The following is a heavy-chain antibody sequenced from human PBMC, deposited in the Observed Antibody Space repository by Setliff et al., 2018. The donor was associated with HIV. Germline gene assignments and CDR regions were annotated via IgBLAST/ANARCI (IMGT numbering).Heavy chain of an antibody. CDR1: GGSISSSRYY. CDR2: IYNGGST. CDR3: ATLRWLRSKHSDY. Sequence: SETLSLTCTVSGGSISSSRYYWGWIRQPPGKGLEWIGSIYNGGSTYYNPSLKSRVTVSIDTSKNQFSLKLHSVTAADTAVYFCATLRWLRSKHSDYWGQGTLVTVSS. J-gene: IGHJ4*01. V-gene: IGHV4-39*01. D-gene: IGHD5-12*01.